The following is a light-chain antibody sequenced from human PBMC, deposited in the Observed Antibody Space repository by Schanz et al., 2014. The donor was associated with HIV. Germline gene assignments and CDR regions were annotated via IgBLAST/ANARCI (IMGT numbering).Light chain of an antibody. J-gene: IGLJ3*02. CDR1: SSDVGSYNL. Sequence: QSALTQPASVSGSPGQSITISCTGTSSDVGSYNLVSWYQQHPGKAPKLMIYEGSKRPSGVPDRFSGSSSGTSASLAISGLQSEDEADYYCAGWDDSLNVWVFGGGTKLTVL. V-gene: IGLV2-14*02. CDR3: AGWDDSLNVWV. CDR2: EGS.